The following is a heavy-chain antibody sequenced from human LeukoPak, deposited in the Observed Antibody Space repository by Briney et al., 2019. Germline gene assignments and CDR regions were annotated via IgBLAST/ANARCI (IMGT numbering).Heavy chain of an antibody. CDR3: AKYLGKYTYGYSGLDY. D-gene: IGHD5-18*01. CDR2: LSGSGAST. CDR1: GFTFSSCA. V-gene: IGHV3-23*01. J-gene: IGHJ4*02. Sequence: GGSLRLSCAASGFTFSSCAMTWVRQAPGKGLEWVSSLSGSGASTFYADSVKGRFTISRDNSKNTLSLQMSSLRAEDTAVYFCAKYLGKYTYGYSGLDYWGQGTLVTVSS.